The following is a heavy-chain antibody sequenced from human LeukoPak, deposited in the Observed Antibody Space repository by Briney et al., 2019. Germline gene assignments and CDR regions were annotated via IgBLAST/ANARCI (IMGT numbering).Heavy chain of an antibody. J-gene: IGHJ4*02. D-gene: IGHD4-17*01. CDR2: INHSGST. CDR1: GGSISSSSYY. CDR3: ARGEALGDYGDYSKGSTTPYYFDY. Sequence: SETLSLTCTVSGGSISSSSYYWGWIRQPPGKGLEWIGEINHSGSTNYNPSLKSRVTISVDTSKNQFSLKLSSVTAADTAVYYCARGEALGDYGDYSKGSTTPYYFDYWGQGTLVTVSS. V-gene: IGHV4-39*07.